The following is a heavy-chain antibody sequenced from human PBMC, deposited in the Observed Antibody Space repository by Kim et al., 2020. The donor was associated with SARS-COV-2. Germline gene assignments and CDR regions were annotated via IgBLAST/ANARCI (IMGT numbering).Heavy chain of an antibody. CDR2: IIPILGIA. V-gene: IGHV1-69*04. Sequence: SVKVSCKASGGTFSSYAISWVRQAPGQGLEWMGRIIPILGIANYAQKFQGRVTITADKSTSTAYMELSSLRSEDTAVYYCALIRPPANRKVVVAATPYYDSSGYNDYWGQGTLVTVSS. CDR3: ALIRPPANRKVVVAATPYYDSSGYNDY. D-gene: IGHD3-22*01. J-gene: IGHJ4*02. CDR1: GGTFSSYA.